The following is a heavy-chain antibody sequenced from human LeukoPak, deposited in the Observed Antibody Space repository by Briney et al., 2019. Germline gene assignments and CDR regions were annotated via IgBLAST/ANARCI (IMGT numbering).Heavy chain of an antibody. CDR1: GYSFARYG. J-gene: IGHJ4*02. Sequence: SVKVSCKASGYSFARYGITWVRQAPGQGLEWMGRIIPILGIANYAQKFQGRVTITADKSTSTAYMELSSLRSEDTAVYYCAITFGGVIGIFDYWGQGTLVTVSS. D-gene: IGHD3-16*02. V-gene: IGHV1-69*04. CDR3: AITFGGVIGIFDY. CDR2: IIPILGIA.